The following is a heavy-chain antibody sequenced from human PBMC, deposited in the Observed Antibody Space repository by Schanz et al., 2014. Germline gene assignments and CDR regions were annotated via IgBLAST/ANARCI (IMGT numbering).Heavy chain of an antibody. J-gene: IGHJ4*02. V-gene: IGHV4-59*01. CDR2: IYYSGSS. CDR1: GGSIRSYF. Sequence: QVQLQESGPGLLKPSETLSLTCTVSGGSIRSYFWSWIRQPPGKGLEWIGYIYYSGSSDYNPSHKSRVTISVDTSKSQVSLKLSSVTAADTAVYYCARGGYGSGSYREFDCWGQGTLVTVAS. D-gene: IGHD3-10*01. CDR3: ARGGYGSGSYREFDC.